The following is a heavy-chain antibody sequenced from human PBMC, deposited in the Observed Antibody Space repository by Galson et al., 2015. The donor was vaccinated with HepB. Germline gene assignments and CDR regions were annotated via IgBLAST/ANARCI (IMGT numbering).Heavy chain of an antibody. J-gene: IGHJ5*02. CDR2: IDPSDSCT. V-gene: IGHV5-10-1*01. CDR1: GYSFTSHW. D-gene: IGHD3-10*02. Sequence: QSGAEVKKPGESLRISCQTSGYSFTSHWISWVRQMPGQGLEWMGRIDPSDSCTNYNPSLQGHVTISVDKSVGAAYLQWSSLKASDTAIYYCARHVTEATALTWFDPLSPGTLVMVSS. CDR3: ARHVTEATALTWFDP.